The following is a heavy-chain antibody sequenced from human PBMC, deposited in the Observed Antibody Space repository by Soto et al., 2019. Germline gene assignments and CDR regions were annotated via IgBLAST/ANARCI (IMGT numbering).Heavy chain of an antibody. D-gene: IGHD6-19*01. Sequence: SETLAICCAVSGCSISRGYYYRNWFRQPPGKGLEWIGYIYYSGSTYYNPSLKSRVTISVDTSKNQFSLKLSSVTAADTAVYYCASATLSSGWYNWFDPGGQGTLVTVSS. J-gene: IGHJ5*02. V-gene: IGHV4-30-4*01. CDR3: ASATLSSGWYNWFDP. CDR1: GCSISRGYYY. CDR2: IYYSGST.